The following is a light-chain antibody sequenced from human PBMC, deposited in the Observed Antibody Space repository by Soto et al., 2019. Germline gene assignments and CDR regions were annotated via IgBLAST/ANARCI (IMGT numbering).Light chain of an antibody. J-gene: IGKJ4*01. CDR1: QGISSY. CDR2: VAS. CDR3: QHNSCYLLT. Sequence: DIQLTQSPSSLSASVGDRVTITCRASQGISSYLAWYQKKPGKAPKLLIYVASTLQSGVPSRFSGSGSGTVSTLTISRQHAEVSTTYYHQHNSCYLLTFGGGTKVEIK. V-gene: IGKV1-9*01.